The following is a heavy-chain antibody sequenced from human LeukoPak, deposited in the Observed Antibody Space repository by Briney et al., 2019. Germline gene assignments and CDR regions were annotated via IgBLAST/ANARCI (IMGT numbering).Heavy chain of an antibody. CDR3: ASWYSSGWYLVDYGMDV. CDR2: ISSSGSTI. CDR1: GFTFSSYA. J-gene: IGHJ6*02. D-gene: IGHD6-19*01. Sequence: GGSLRLSCAASGFTFSSYAMSWVRQAPGKGLEWVSYISSSGSTIYYADSVKGRFTISRDNAKNSLYLQMNSLRAEDTAVYYCASWYSSGWYLVDYGMDVWGQGTTVTVSS. V-gene: IGHV3-48*04.